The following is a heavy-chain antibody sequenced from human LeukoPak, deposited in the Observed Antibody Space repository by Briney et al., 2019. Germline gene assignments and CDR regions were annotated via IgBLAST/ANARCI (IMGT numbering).Heavy chain of an antibody. CDR2: INPNSGGT. CDR3: ARATKRNYYDSSGLGY. V-gene: IGHV1-2*04. J-gene: IGHJ4*02. CDR1: GYTFTGYY. D-gene: IGHD3-22*01. Sequence: ASVKVSCKASGYTFTGYYMHWVRQAPGQGLEWMGWINPNSGGTNYAQKFQGWVTMTRDTSISTAYMELSRLRSDDTAVYYCARATKRNYYDSSGLGYWGQGTLVTVSS.